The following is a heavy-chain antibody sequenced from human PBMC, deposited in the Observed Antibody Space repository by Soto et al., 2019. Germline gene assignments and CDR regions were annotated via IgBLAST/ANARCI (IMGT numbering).Heavy chain of an antibody. CDR3: ARLAYCGGDCYPAAFDI. V-gene: IGHV3-30-3*01. CDR1: GFTFSSYA. Sequence: GGSLRLSCAASGFTFSSYAMHWVRQAPGKRLEWVAVISYDGSNKYYADSVKGRFTISRDNSKNTLYLQMNSLRAEDTAVYYCARLAYCGGDCYPAAFDIWGQGTMVTVSS. J-gene: IGHJ3*02. D-gene: IGHD2-21*02. CDR2: ISYDGSNK.